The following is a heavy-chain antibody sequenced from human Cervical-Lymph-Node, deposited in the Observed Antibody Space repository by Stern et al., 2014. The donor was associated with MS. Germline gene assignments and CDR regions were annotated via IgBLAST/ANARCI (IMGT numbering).Heavy chain of an antibody. J-gene: IGHJ5*02. V-gene: IGHV4-59*01. CDR1: GGSISSYY. D-gene: IGHD4-11*01. Sequence: QLQLQESGPGLVKPSETLSLICTVSGGSISSYYWSWIRQPPGKGLEWIGYGYYSGSTNYNPSLKSRVTISVDTSKNQFSLKLTSVTAADTAMYYCARLRVITASFDPGGQGTLVTVSS. CDR2: GYYSGST. CDR3: ARLRVITASFDP.